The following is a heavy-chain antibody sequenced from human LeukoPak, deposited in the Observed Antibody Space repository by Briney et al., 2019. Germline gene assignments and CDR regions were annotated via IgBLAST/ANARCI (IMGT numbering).Heavy chain of an antibody. CDR1: GFTFSSCE. Sequence: GGSLRLSCVASGFTFSSCEMNWVRQAPGRGLEWVPYISSSGSAIYYADSVKGRFTISRDNAKNSLSLQMNSLRAEDTAIYYCARGFGDTQTIDYWGQGTLVTVSS. CDR2: ISSSGSAI. J-gene: IGHJ4*02. CDR3: ARGFGDTQTIDY. V-gene: IGHV3-48*03. D-gene: IGHD3-16*01.